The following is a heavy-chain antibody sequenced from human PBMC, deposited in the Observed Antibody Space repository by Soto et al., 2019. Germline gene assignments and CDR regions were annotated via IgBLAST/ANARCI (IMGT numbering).Heavy chain of an antibody. CDR3: ARLVVVAPVANV. D-gene: IGHD2-21*01. Sequence: SETLSLTCSVSGGSVSYNSYYWGWIRQPPGKGLEWVGGIFYTGTTYYNPSLKDRLSISVDTSKNSFSLNLASVTAAETAVYFCARLVVVAPVANVWGQGALVTVSS. CDR1: GGSVSYNSYY. V-gene: IGHV4-39*01. CDR2: IFYTGTT. J-gene: IGHJ4*02.